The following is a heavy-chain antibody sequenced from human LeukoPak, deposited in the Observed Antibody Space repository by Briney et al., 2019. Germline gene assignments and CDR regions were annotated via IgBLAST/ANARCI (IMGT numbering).Heavy chain of an antibody. J-gene: IGHJ4*02. D-gene: IGHD3-16*01. CDR2: INDGGST. CDR1: GGSFSGYY. CDR3: ARGRGRFDY. V-gene: IGHV4-34*01. Sequence: SETLSLTCAVYGGSFSGYYWSWIRQPPGKGLEWIGEINDGGSTNYNPSLRSRVTTSVDTSKNQFSLKLNSVTAADTAVYYCARGRGRFDYWGQGALVTASS.